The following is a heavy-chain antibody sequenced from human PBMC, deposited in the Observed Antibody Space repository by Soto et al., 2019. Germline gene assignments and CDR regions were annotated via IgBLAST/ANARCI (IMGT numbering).Heavy chain of an antibody. V-gene: IGHV4-39*01. J-gene: IGHJ5*02. CDR2: IYYSGST. CDR3: ARSGPEWELPINWLDP. Sequence: KTSETLSLTCTVSGGSISSSSYYWGWIRQPPGKGLEWIGSIYYSGSTYYNPSLKSRVTISVDTSKNQFSLKLSSVTAADTAVYYCARSGPEWELPINWLDPWGQGTLVTVSS. D-gene: IGHD1-26*01. CDR1: GGSISSSSYY.